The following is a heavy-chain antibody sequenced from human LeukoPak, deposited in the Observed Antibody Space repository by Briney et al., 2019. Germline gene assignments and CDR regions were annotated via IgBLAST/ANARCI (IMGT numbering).Heavy chain of an antibody. CDR1: GYSFTSYW. V-gene: IGHV5-51*01. Sequence: GESLKISCKGSGYSFTSYWIGWVRQMPGKGLEWMGIIYPSDSDTRYSPSFQGQVTISADKSISTAYLQWSSLKASDTAMYYCARGSRPVTVGYGMDVWGKGTTVTVSS. CDR2: IYPSDSDT. J-gene: IGHJ6*04. D-gene: IGHD4-17*01. CDR3: ARGSRPVTVGYGMDV.